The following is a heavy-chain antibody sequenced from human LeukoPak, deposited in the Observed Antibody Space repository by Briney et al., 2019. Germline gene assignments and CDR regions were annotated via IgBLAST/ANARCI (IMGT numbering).Heavy chain of an antibody. V-gene: IGHV4-38-2*01. CDR3: ARHAPDCNNTNCYYYYYYMVV. D-gene: IGHD2-2*01. CDR2: IYHSGNT. CDR1: GYSISSDYY. J-gene: IGHJ6*03. Sequence: TSETLSLTCAVSGYSISSDYYWGWIRQPPGKGLEWIGSIYHSGNTYYNPSLKSRVTISVDTSKNHFSLRLSSLTAADTAVYYCARHAPDCNNTNCYYYYYYMVVWGKGTTVTVSS.